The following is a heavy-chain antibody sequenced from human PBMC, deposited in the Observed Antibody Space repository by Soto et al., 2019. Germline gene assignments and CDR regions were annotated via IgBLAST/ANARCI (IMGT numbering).Heavy chain of an antibody. V-gene: IGHV3-53*01. D-gene: IGHD4-17*01. CDR3: ARITIDYGDYGDYYYGMDV. Sequence: GGSLRLSCAASGFTVSSNYMSWVRQAPGKGLEWVSVIYSGGSTYYADSVKGRFTISRDNSKNTLYLQMNSLRAEDTAVYYCARITIDYGDYGDYYYGMDVWGQGTTVTVSS. J-gene: IGHJ6*02. CDR1: GFTVSSNY. CDR2: IYSGGST.